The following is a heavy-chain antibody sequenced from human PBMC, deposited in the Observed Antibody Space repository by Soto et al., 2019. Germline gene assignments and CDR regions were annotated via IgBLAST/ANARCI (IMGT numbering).Heavy chain of an antibody. V-gene: IGHV4-34*01. D-gene: IGHD1-26*01. Sequence: QVQLQQWGAGLLKPPETLSLTCAVYGGSFSGYYWSWIRQPPGKGLEWIGEINHSGSTHYNPSLKRRVTIAVDTSKNPFSLKLSPVAAADAAVYYGARERVGPSENWFDPWGQGTLVTVSS. J-gene: IGHJ5*02. CDR2: INHSGST. CDR1: GGSFSGYY. CDR3: ARERVGPSENWFDP.